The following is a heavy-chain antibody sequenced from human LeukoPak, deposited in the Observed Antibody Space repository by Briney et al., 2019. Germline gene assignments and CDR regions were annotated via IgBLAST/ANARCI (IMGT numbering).Heavy chain of an antibody. D-gene: IGHD2-2*01. Sequence: GGSLRLSCAASGFTFSSFSMNWVRQAPGKGLEWVSSISSRSGYIYYADSVKGRFTISRDNAKNSLFLQMNSLRAEDTAVYYCARDGAHCSSTTCYDGMDVWGQGTTVTVSS. J-gene: IGHJ6*02. CDR3: ARDGAHCSSTTCYDGMDV. CDR2: ISSRSGYI. V-gene: IGHV3-21*01. CDR1: GFTFSSFS.